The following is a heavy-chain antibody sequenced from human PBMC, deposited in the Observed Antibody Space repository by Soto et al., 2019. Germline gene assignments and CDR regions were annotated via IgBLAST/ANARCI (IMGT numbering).Heavy chain of an antibody. Sequence: PGGSLRLSCAASGFTFSNAWISWVRQAPGKGLEWVGRIKSKTDGGTTDYAAPVKGRFTISRDDSKNTLYLQMNSLKTEDTAVYYCTTFDILTGYYNSWGQGTLVTVSS. CDR3: TTFDILTGYYNS. CDR1: GFTFSNAW. J-gene: IGHJ5*02. V-gene: IGHV3-15*01. CDR2: IKSKTDGGTT. D-gene: IGHD3-9*01.